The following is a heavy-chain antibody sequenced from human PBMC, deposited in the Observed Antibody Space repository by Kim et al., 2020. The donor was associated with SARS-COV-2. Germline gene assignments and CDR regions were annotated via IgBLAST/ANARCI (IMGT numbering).Heavy chain of an antibody. CDR2: IIPIFGTA. D-gene: IGHD2-2*01. CDR1: GGTFSSYA. CDR3: ARGRDELSHCSSTSCPYYYGMDV. Sequence: SVKVSCKASGGTFSSYAISWVRQAPGQGLEWMGGIIPIFGTANYAQKFQGRVTITADESTSTAYMELSSLRSEDTAVYYCARGRDELSHCSSTSCPYYYGMDVWGQGTTVTVSS. J-gene: IGHJ6*02. V-gene: IGHV1-69*13.